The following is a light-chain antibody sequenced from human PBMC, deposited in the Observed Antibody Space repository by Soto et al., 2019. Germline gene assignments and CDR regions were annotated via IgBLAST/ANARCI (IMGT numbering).Light chain of an antibody. J-gene: IGLJ2*01. V-gene: IGLV3-1*01. CDR2: EDR. CDR1: KLGNKY. CDR3: QAWDSSSYVV. Sequence: SYELTQSPSVSVSPGQTASISCSGDKLGNKYASWYQQKPGQSPVLVIYEDRKRPSGIPERFSGSNSGNTAMLTITATQGMDEADYYCQAWDSSSYVVFGGGTKLTVL.